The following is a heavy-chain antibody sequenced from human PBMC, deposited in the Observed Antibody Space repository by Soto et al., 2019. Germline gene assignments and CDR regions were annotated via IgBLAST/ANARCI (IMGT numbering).Heavy chain of an antibody. CDR2: IYYSGST. D-gene: IGHD3-3*01. CDR3: ARLYYDFWSGYYYYYGMDV. CDR1: GGSISSSSYY. J-gene: IGHJ6*02. Sequence: SETMSLTCTVSGGSISSSSYYWGWIRQPPGKGLEWIGSIYYSGSTYYNPSLKSRVTISVDTSKNQFSLKLSSVTAADTAVYYCARLYYDFWSGYYYYYGMDVWGQGTTVTVSS. V-gene: IGHV4-39*01.